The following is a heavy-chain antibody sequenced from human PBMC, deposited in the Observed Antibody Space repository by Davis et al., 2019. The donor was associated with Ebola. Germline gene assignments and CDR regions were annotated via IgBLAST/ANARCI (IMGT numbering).Heavy chain of an antibody. V-gene: IGHV3-23*01. D-gene: IGHD6-19*01. CDR3: AKALRLWDPNSNGWKPFDYYYGMDV. CDR2: ISGSGAGT. Sequence: PGGSLRPPCAPPGFTLSNYTISWFRQPPGKGLQWVPAISGSGAGTYYTDSEKGRFTISRDNSKNTLYRQMNSMRAEDTAVYYCAKALRLWDPNSNGWKPFDYYYGMDVWGQGTTVTVSS. CDR1: GFTLSNYT. J-gene: IGHJ6*02.